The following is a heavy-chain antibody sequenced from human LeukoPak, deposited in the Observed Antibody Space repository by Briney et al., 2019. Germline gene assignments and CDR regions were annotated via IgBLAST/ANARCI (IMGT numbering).Heavy chain of an antibody. CDR2: IRTKAHSYAT. CDR1: GFTFSDSA. V-gene: IGHV3-73*01. J-gene: IGHJ3*02. CDR3: TRHEVQYSWADFLRAFHT. Sequence: GGSLKLSCAASGFTFSDSAMNWVRQASGKGLEWVGRIRTKAHSYATAYAASGKGRFTLSRDDSKNTTYLQMNSLKTDDTAVYFCTRHEVQYSWADFLRAFHTWGQGTMVTVSS. D-gene: IGHD1-1*01.